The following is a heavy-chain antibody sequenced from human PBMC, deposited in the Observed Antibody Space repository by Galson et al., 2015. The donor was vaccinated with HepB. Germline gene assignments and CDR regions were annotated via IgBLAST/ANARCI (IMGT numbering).Heavy chain of an antibody. CDR2: INWSGSST. J-gene: IGHJ5*02. CDR3: ARCCDYAWGHNWFDP. Sequence: SLRLSCAASGFTFDDYGMSWVRQAPGKGLEWISNINWSGSSTSYADSVKGRFTISRDNAQNSLYLQMNSLRAEDTALYYCARCCDYAWGHNWFDPWGQGTLVSVSS. CDR1: GFTFDDYG. V-gene: IGHV3-20*04. D-gene: IGHD3-16*01.